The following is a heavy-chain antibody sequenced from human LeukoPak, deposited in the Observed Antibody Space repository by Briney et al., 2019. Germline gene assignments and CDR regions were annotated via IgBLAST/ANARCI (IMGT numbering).Heavy chain of an antibody. CDR3: ARDESIVATISGGDY. D-gene: IGHD5-12*01. Sequence: GGSLRLSCAASGFTFSSYSMNWVRQAPGKGLEWVSSISSSSSYIYYADSVKGRFTISRDNAKNSLYLQMNSLRAEDTAVYYCARDESIVATISGGDYWGQGTLVTVSS. J-gene: IGHJ4*02. CDR2: ISSSSSYI. V-gene: IGHV3-21*01. CDR1: GFTFSSYS.